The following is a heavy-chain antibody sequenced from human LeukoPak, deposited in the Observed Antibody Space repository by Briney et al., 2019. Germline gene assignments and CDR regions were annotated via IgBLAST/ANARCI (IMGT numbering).Heavy chain of an antibody. V-gene: IGHV1-18*01. CDR3: ARDGGIVVVPATKFYYYYGMDV. Sequence: WASVKVSCKASGYTFTSYGISWVRQAPGQGLEWMGWISAYNGNTNYAQKLQGRVTITADESTSTAYMELSSLRSEDTAVYYCARDGGIVVVPATKFYYYYGMDVWGQGTTVTVSS. J-gene: IGHJ6*02. CDR1: GYTFTSYG. CDR2: ISAYNGNT. D-gene: IGHD2-2*01.